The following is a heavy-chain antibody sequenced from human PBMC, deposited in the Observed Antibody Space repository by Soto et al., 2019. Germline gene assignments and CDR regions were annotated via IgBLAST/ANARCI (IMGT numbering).Heavy chain of an antibody. V-gene: IGHV3-33*01. CDR1: GFTFSSYG. J-gene: IGHJ4*02. Sequence: LRLSCAASGFTFSSYGMHWVRQAPGKGLEWVAVIWYDGSNKYYADSVKGRFTISRDNSKNTLYLQMNSLRAEDTAVYYCAREWEAPTYYYDSSGPRVFDYWGQGTLVTVSS. CDR2: IWYDGSNK. D-gene: IGHD3-22*01. CDR3: AREWEAPTYYYDSSGPRVFDY.